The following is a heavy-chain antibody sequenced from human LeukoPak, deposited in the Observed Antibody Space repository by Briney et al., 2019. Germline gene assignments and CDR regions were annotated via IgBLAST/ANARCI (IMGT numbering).Heavy chain of an antibody. CDR1: GGTFSSYA. D-gene: IGHD3-22*01. CDR3: ARSYDSSGNWFDP. V-gene: IGHV1-69*04. Sequence: APVKVSCKASGGTFSSYAISWVRQAPGQGLEWMGRIIPILGIANYAQKFQGRVTITADKSTSTAYMELSSLRSEDTAVYYCARSYDSSGNWFDPWGQGTLVTVSS. J-gene: IGHJ5*02. CDR2: IIPILGIA.